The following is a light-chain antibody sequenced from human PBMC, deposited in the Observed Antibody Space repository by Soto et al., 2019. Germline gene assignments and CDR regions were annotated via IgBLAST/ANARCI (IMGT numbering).Light chain of an antibody. V-gene: IGLV6-57*04. CDR3: QSYDSSTVV. CDR2: EDN. J-gene: IGLJ2*01. CDR1: SGSIASNY. Sequence: NFMLTQPHSVSESPGKTVTISCTRSSGSIASNYVQWYQQRPGSAPTTVIYEDNQRPSGVPDRFSGSTDGSSNSASLTISGLQTEEEADYSCQSYDSSTVVFGGGTKLTVL.